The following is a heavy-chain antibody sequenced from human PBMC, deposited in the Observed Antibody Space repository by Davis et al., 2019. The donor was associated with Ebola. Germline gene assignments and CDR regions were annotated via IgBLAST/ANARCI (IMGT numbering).Heavy chain of an antibody. Sequence: GESLKISCAASGFTVSSNYMSWVRQAPGKGLEWVSVIYSGGSTYYADSVKGRFTISRDNSKNTLYLQMNSLRAEDTAVYYCAKDDRPGFTSGWALDYWGQGTLVTVSS. CDR2: IYSGGST. CDR1: GFTVSSNY. J-gene: IGHJ4*02. D-gene: IGHD6-19*01. V-gene: IGHV3-53*01. CDR3: AKDDRPGFTSGWALDY.